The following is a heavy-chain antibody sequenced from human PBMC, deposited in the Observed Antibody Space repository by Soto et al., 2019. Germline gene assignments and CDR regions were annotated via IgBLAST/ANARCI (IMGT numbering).Heavy chain of an antibody. CDR1: GFTFSSYE. J-gene: IGHJ4*02. CDR3: ARGQYGSGGGYFDY. D-gene: IGHD6-19*01. Sequence: EVQLVESGGGLVQPGGSLRLSCAASGFTFSSYEMNWVRQAPGKGLEWVSYISSSGSTIYYADSVKGRFTISRDNAKNSLYLRMNGLRAGDTGFYYCARGQYGSGGGYFDYWGQETLVTVSS. V-gene: IGHV3-48*03. CDR2: ISSSGSTI.